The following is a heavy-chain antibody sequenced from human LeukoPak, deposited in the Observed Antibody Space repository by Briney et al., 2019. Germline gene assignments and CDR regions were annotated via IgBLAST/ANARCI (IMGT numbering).Heavy chain of an antibody. Sequence: SETLSLTCAVYGGSFSGYYWSWIRQPPGKGLEWIGEINHSGSTNYNPSLKSRVTISVDTSKNQFSLKLSSVTAADTAVYYCARLLIVVVPAAIRMGEFDYWGQGTLVTVSS. D-gene: IGHD2-2*01. V-gene: IGHV4-34*01. CDR2: INHSGST. J-gene: IGHJ4*02. CDR1: GGSFSGYY. CDR3: ARLLIVVVPAAIRMGEFDY.